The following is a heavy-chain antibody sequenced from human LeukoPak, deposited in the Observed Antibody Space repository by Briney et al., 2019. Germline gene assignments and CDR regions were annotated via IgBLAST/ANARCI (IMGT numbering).Heavy chain of an antibody. V-gene: IGHV4-34*01. CDR3: ARRQDYGGNPGAFDI. J-gene: IGHJ3*02. D-gene: IGHD4-17*01. CDR2: INHSGST. Sequence: NPSETLSLTCAVYGGSFSGYYWSWIRQPPGKGLEWIGEINHSGSTNYNPSLKSRVTISVDTSKNQFSLKLSSVTAADTAVYYCARRQDYGGNPGAFDIWGQGTMVTVSS. CDR1: GGSFSGYY.